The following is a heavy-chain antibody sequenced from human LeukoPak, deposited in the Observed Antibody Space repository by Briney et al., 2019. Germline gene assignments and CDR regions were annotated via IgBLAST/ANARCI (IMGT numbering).Heavy chain of an antibody. J-gene: IGHJ4*02. CDR1: GFTFSSYS. V-gene: IGHV3-48*01. CDR3: ARDGCSTTRCYDY. Sequence: GGSLRLSCAASGFTFSSYSMNWVRQAPGKGLEWVSYISDSGSPIYYADSVKGRFTISRDNAKNSLYLQMNSPRAEDTAVYYCARDGCSTTRCYDYWGQGTLVTVSS. D-gene: IGHD2-2*01. CDR2: ISDSGSPI.